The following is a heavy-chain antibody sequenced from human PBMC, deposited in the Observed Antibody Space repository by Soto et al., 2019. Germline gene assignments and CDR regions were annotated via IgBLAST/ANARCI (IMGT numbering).Heavy chain of an antibody. CDR1: GFTFSSYS. Sequence: EVQLVESGGGLVKPGGSLRLSCAASGFTFSSYSMNWVRQAPGKGLEWVSSISSSSSYIYYADSVKGRFTISRDNAKNSLYLQMNSLRDEDTAVYYCARERPAAMGDYYYYYMDVWGKGTTVTVSS. D-gene: IGHD2-2*01. V-gene: IGHV3-21*01. CDR2: ISSSSSYI. CDR3: ARERPAAMGDYYYYYMDV. J-gene: IGHJ6*03.